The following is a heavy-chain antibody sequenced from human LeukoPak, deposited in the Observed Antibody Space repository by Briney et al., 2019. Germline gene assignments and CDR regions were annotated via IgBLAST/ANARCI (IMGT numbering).Heavy chain of an antibody. J-gene: IGHJ5*02. D-gene: IGHD4-17*01. CDR1: GYSISSGYY. Sequence: PSETLSLTCTVSGYSISSGYYWGWIRQPPGKGLEWIGSIYHSGSTYYNPSLKSRDTISVDTSKNQFSLKLSSVTAADTAVYYCARKSGGDYFDWFDPWGQGTLVTVSS. CDR3: ARKSGGDYFDWFDP. V-gene: IGHV4-38-2*02. CDR2: IYHSGST.